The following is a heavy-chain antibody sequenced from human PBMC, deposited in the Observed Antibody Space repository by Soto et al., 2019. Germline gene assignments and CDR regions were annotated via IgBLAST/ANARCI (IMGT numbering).Heavy chain of an antibody. CDR2: IYSGGTT. J-gene: IGHJ6*02. Sequence: EVQLVESGGCLVQPGGSLRLSCAGSALTASKNYMSWVRQPPGKGLEWVSVIYSGGTTYYADSVKDRFSISRDNSKSTLYLQMDNLRAGDTAVYYCARGGSGSDWDYYGMDVWGQGTTVTVSS. D-gene: IGHD3-10*01. CDR3: ARGGSGSDWDYYGMDV. V-gene: IGHV3-66*01. CDR1: ALTASKNY.